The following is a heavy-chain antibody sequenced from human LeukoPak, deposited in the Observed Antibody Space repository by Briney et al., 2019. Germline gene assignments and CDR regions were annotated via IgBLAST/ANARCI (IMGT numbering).Heavy chain of an antibody. D-gene: IGHD5-24*01. CDR2: ISGSGGST. V-gene: IGHV3-23*01. CDR3: AKDGDGYNAHFDS. Sequence: PGGSLRLSCAASGFTFSSYAMSWVRQAPGKGLEWVSAISGSGGSTYYADSVKGRFTISGDNSKITLYLQMNSLRAEDTAVYYCAKDGDGYNAHFDSWGQGTLVTVSS. J-gene: IGHJ4*02. CDR1: GFTFSSYA.